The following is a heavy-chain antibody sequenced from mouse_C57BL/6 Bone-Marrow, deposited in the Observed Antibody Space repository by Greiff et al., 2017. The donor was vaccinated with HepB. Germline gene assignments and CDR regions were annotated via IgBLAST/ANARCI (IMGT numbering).Heavy chain of an antibody. V-gene: IGHV14-4*01. CDR2: IDPENGDT. J-gene: IGHJ3*01. CDR3: TTGWYYYGVWFAY. D-gene: IGHD1-1*01. Sequence: LVESGAELVRPGASVKLSCTASGFNIKDDYMHWVKKRPEQGLEWIGWIDPENGDTEYASKFQGKATITADTSSNTAYLQLSSLTSEDTAVYYCTTGWYYYGVWFAYWGQGTLVTVSA. CDR1: GFNIKDDY.